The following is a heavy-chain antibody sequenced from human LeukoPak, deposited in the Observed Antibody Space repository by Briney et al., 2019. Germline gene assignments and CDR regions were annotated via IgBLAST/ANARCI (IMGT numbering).Heavy chain of an antibody. V-gene: IGHV4-31*03. J-gene: IGHJ4*02. CDR1: GGSISSSSYY. CDR3: ASHCSGGTCYRYYFDN. Sequence: PSETLSLTCTVSGGSISSSSYYWGWIRQHPGKGLEWIGYIYYTGSTYYNPSLKSRASISVDTSNNQFSLKLSSVSAADTAVYYCASHCSGGTCYRYYFDNWGQGTLVTVSS. D-gene: IGHD2-15*01. CDR2: IYYTGST.